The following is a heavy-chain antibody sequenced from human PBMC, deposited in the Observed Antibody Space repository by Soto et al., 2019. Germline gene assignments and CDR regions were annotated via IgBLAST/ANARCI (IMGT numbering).Heavy chain of an antibody. CDR2: ISAYNGNT. Sequence: QVKLVQSGTEVKKPGASMKVSCKASGYSFATSGISWVRQAPGQGLEWMGWISAYNGNTNYDQKLQDRIIMTTDTSTSTAYLELRSLRSDDTAVYYCARAGQYDDSSGYADWGQGTLVTVSS. D-gene: IGHD3-22*01. V-gene: IGHV1-18*01. J-gene: IGHJ4*02. CDR1: GYSFATSG. CDR3: ARAGQYDDSSGYAD.